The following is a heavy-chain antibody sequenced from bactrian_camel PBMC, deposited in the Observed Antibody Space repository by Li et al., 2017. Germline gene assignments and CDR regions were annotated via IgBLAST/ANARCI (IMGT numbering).Heavy chain of an antibody. V-gene: IGHV3S40*01. CDR2: IRTAGGIT. J-gene: IGHJ7*01. Sequence: VQLVESGGGSVQAGGSLRLSCAFSGYTYSGHCMGWFRQAPGKEREGVASIRTAGGITAYTNSVKGRFTISQDYAKNTVYLRMNGLKPEDTAMYYCATLMVEGSCAVVTAMDDWGKGTQVTVS. D-gene: IGHD6*01. CDR1: GYTYSGHC.